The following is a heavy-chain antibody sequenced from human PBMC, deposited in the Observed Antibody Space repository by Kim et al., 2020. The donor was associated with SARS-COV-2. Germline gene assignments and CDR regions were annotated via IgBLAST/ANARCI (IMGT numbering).Heavy chain of an antibody. CDR2: INPSGGST. CDR3: ARGYHCSGGSCYSTYYFDY. V-gene: IGHV1-46*01. J-gene: IGHJ4*02. CDR1: GYTFTSYY. D-gene: IGHD2-15*01. Sequence: ASVKVSCKASGYTFTSYYMHWVRQAPGQGLEWMGIINPSGGSTSYAQKFQGRVTMTRDTSTSTVYMELSSLRSEDTAVYYCARGYHCSGGSCYSTYYFDYWGQGTLVTDSS.